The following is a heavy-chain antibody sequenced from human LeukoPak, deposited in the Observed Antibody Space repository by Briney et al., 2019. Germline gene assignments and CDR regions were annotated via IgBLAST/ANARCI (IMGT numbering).Heavy chain of an antibody. CDR1: GFSFSSYA. J-gene: IGHJ4*02. V-gene: IGHV3-23*01. CDR2: ISDTGAGT. D-gene: IGHD3-22*01. CDR3: AKMISGYRTLSD. Sequence: GGSLRLSCAASGFSFSSYATSWVRQAPGKGLECVSSISDTGAGTYYADSVKGRFSISRDNSKNTLYLQMNSLRAEDTAVYYCAKMISGYRTLSDWGQGTLVTVSS.